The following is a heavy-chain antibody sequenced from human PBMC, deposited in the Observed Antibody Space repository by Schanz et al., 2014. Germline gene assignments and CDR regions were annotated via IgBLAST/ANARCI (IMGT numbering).Heavy chain of an antibody. J-gene: IGHJ6*02. CDR1: GFNFSNYD. V-gene: IGHV3-48*01. CDR3: ARDRQQLVGRIGYYYGMDV. CDR2: ISNSGTTI. Sequence: VQLVESGGGVVQPGRSLRLSCAASGFNFSNYDIHWVRQAPGKGLEWVSYISNSGTTIYYADSVKGRFTISRDNSKNTLYLQMNSLRAEDTAVYYCARDRQQLVGRIGYYYGMDVWGQGTTVTVSS. D-gene: IGHD6-13*01.